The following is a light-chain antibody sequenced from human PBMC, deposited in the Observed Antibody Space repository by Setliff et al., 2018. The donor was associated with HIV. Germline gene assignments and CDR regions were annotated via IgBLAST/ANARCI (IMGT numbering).Light chain of an antibody. CDR3: SSYTSSTPLYV. Sequence: QSALTQPASVSGSPGQSITISCAETSSDVGGYNYVSWYQQHPGKAPKLMISDVSNRPSGVSNRFSGSKSGNTASLTISGLQAEDEADYCCSSYTSSTPLYVFGTGTKVTVL. CDR1: SSDVGGYNY. J-gene: IGLJ1*01. CDR2: DVS. V-gene: IGLV2-14*03.